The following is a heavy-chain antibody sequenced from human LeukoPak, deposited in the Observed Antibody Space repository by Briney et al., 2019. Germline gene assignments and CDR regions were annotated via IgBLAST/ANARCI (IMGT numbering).Heavy chain of an antibody. D-gene: IGHD4-17*01. V-gene: IGHV4-4*07. CDR3: ARDATTVTTIIDY. Sequence: SETLSLTCTVSGDSISTYYWSWIRQPAGKGLEWIGRISNSGSASYNPSLKSRVTMSLDTSKNQFSLKLSSVTAADMAVYYCARDATTVTTIIDYWGQGTLVTVSS. CDR1: GDSISTYY. CDR2: ISNSGSA. J-gene: IGHJ4*02.